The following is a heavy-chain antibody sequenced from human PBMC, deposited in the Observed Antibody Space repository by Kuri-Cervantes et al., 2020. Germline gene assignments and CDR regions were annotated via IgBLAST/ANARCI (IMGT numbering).Heavy chain of an antibody. CDR1: GGSISSYY. CDR3: ARDARDDAFDI. Sequence: GSLRLSCTVSGGSISSYYWSWIRQPPGKGLEWIGYIYYSGSTNYNPSLKSRVTISVDTSKNQFSLKLCSVTAADTAVYYCARDARDDAFDIWGQGTMVTVSS. J-gene: IGHJ3*02. V-gene: IGHV4-59*01. CDR2: IYYSGST.